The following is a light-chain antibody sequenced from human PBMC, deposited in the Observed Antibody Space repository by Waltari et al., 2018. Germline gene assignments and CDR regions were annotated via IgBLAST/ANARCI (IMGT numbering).Light chain of an antibody. Sequence: IVFTQSPDPLASSPGAGPTLSCRASQSVTSISLAWYQQKPGQAPRLLIYGTSTRATGFPDRFSGSGSGTDFTLTISRLEPEDSAVYHCQQYDGSAVTFGGGTKVEIK. CDR3: QQYDGSAVT. V-gene: IGKV3-20*01. CDR1: QSVTSIS. CDR2: GTS. J-gene: IGKJ4*01.